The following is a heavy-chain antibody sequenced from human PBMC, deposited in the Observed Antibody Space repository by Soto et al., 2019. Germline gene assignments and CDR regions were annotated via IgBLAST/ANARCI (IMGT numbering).Heavy chain of an antibody. Sequence: ASVKVSCKASGYTFTSYYMHWVRQAPGQGLEWMGIINPSGGSTSYAQKFQGRVTMTRDTSTSTVYMELSSLRSDDTAVYYCARDLRYGDFESYGMDVWGQGTTVTVSS. D-gene: IGHD4-17*01. V-gene: IGHV1-46*01. CDR1: GYTFTSYY. CDR2: INPSGGST. CDR3: ARDLRYGDFESYGMDV. J-gene: IGHJ6*02.